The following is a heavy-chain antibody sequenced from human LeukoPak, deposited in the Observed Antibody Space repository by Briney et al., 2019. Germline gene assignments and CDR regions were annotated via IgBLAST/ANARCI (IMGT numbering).Heavy chain of an antibody. Sequence: GGSLRLSCAASGFTFSTYTMNWVRQAPGKGLEWVSTIGSSSTYIYYADSVKGRFTISRDNAKNSLYLQMDSLRAEDTAVYYCARDGMVMSTNPPDYWGQGTLVTVSS. CDR2: IGSSSTYI. D-gene: IGHD5/OR15-5a*01. J-gene: IGHJ4*02. CDR1: GFTFSTYT. CDR3: ARDGMVMSTNPPDY. V-gene: IGHV3-21*01.